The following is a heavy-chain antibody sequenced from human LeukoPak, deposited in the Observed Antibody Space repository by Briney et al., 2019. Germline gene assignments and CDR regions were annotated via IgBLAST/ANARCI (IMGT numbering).Heavy chain of an antibody. J-gene: IGHJ4*02. Sequence: PGGSLRLSCAASGYTFSSYSMNWVRQAPGKGLEWVSSISSSSSYIYYADSVKGRFTISRDNAKNSLYLQMNSLRAEDTAVYYCARAHFYCSGGSFYGAWGQGTLVTVSS. V-gene: IGHV3-21*01. CDR1: GYTFSSYS. CDR2: ISSSSSYI. D-gene: IGHD2-15*01. CDR3: ARAHFYCSGGSFYGA.